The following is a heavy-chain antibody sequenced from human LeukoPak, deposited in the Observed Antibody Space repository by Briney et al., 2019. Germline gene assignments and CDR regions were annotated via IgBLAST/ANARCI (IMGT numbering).Heavy chain of an antibody. D-gene: IGHD2-15*01. CDR2: ISYDGSNK. J-gene: IGHJ4*02. V-gene: IGHV3-30-3*01. CDR1: GFTFSSYA. Sequence: GRSLTLSCAASGFTFSSYAMPWVRQAPGKGLEWVAVISYDGSNKYYADSVKGRFTISRDNSKNTLYLQMNSLRAEDTAVYYCARERPREVVAYYFDYWGQGTLVTVSS. CDR3: ARERPREVVAYYFDY.